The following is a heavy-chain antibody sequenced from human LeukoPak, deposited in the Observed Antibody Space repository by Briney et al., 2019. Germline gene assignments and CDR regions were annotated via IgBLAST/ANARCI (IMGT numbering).Heavy chain of an antibody. V-gene: IGHV3-23*01. Sequence: PGGSLRLSCAASGFTFSSYAMSWVRQAPGKGLKWVSAISGSGGSTYYADSLKGRFTISRDNSKNTLYLQMNSLRAEDTAVYYCAKDMVRGVTPTIICDYWGQGTLVTVSS. CDR1: GFTFSSYA. J-gene: IGHJ4*02. D-gene: IGHD3-10*01. CDR2: ISGSGGST. CDR3: AKDMVRGVTPTIICDY.